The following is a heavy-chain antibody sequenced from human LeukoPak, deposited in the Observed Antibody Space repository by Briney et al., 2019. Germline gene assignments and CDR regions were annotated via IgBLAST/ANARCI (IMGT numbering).Heavy chain of an antibody. J-gene: IGHJ4*02. CDR2: IYYSGST. Sequence: SETLSLTCTVSGGSISSSSYYWGWIRQPPGKGLEWIGSIYYSGSTYYNPSLKSRVTISVDTSKNQFSLKLSSVTAADTAVHYCARSPPGWYYDNSGQYYFDTWGQGALVTVSS. CDR1: GGSISSSSYY. V-gene: IGHV4-39*01. D-gene: IGHD3-22*01. CDR3: ARSPPGWYYDNSGQYYFDT.